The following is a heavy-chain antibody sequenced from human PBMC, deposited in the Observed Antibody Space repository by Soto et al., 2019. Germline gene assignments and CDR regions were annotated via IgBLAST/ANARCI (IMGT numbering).Heavy chain of an antibody. J-gene: IGHJ4*02. D-gene: IGHD2-15*01. CDR2: IYYSGST. Sequence: QVQLQESGPGLVKPSQTLSLTCTVSGGSISSGGYYWSWIRQHPGKGLEWIGYIYYSGSTYYNPSLKSRVTISVDTSKNQYSMKLSSVTADDTAVYYCARDPSVYCSGGSCNPQWGQGTLVTVSS. V-gene: IGHV4-31*03. CDR3: ARDPSVYCSGGSCNPQ. CDR1: GGSISSGGYY.